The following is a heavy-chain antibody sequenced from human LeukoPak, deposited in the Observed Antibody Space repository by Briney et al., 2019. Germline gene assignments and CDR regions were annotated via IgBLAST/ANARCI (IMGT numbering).Heavy chain of an antibody. CDR1: GGSISSGGYS. Sequence: TSETLSLTCAVSGGSISSGGYSWSWIRQPPGKGLEWIGYIYHSGSTYYNPSLKSRVTISVDRSKNQFSLKLSSVTAADTAVYYCARRRKDLNWFDPWGQGTLVTVSS. V-gene: IGHV4-30-2*01. CDR3: ARRRKDLNWFDP. CDR2: IYHSGST. J-gene: IGHJ5*02.